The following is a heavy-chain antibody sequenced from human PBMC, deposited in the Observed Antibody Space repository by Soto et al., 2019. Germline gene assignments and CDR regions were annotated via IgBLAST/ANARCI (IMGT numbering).Heavy chain of an antibody. CDR3: TSAHDYGDYPPGNWFDP. CDR2: IRSKANSYAT. J-gene: IGHJ5*02. Sequence: GGSLRLSCAASGFTFSGSAMHWVRQASGKGLEWVGRIRSKANSYATAYAASVKGRFTISRDDSKNTAYLQMNSLKTEDTAVYYCTSAHDYGDYPPGNWFDPWGQGTLVTVSS. CDR1: GFTFSGSA. V-gene: IGHV3-73*01. D-gene: IGHD4-17*01.